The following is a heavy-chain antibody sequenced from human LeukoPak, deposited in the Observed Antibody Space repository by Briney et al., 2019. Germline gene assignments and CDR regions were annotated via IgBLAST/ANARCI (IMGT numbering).Heavy chain of an antibody. CDR3: ASFSSGWPFDY. D-gene: IGHD6-19*01. CDR2: IYYSGST. V-gene: IGHV4-59*01. J-gene: IGHJ4*02. Sequence: SETLSLTCTVSGGSISSYYWSWVRQPTGKGLEWIGYIYYSGSTNYNPSLKSRVTISVDTSKTQVSLKLSSVTAADTAVYYCASFSSGWPFDYWGQGTLVTVSS. CDR1: GGSISSYY.